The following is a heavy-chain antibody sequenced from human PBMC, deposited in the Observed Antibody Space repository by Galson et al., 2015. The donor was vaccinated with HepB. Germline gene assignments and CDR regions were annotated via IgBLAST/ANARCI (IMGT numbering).Heavy chain of an antibody. CDR1: GGTFSSYA. V-gene: IGHV1-69*13. D-gene: IGHD3-10*01. CDR2: IIPIFGTA. Sequence: SVKVSCKASGGTFSSYAISWVRQAPGQGLEWMGGIIPIFGTANYAQKFQGRVTITADESTSTAYMELSSLRSEDTAVYYCARSGSRTMVRATPYYYYGMDVWGQGTTVTVSS. CDR3: ARSGSRTMVRATPYYYYGMDV. J-gene: IGHJ6*02.